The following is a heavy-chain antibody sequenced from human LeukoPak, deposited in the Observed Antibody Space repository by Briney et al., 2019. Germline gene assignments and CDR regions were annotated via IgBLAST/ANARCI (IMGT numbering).Heavy chain of an antibody. V-gene: IGHV4-59*01. Sequence: PSETLSLTCTVSGGSISSYYWSWIRQPPGKGLEWIGYIYYSGSTNYNPSLKSRVTISVDTSKNQFSLKLSSVTAADTAVYYCARGGYFDWLFRPYYFDYWGQGTLVTVSS. D-gene: IGHD3-9*01. J-gene: IGHJ4*02. CDR3: ARGGYFDWLFRPYYFDY. CDR2: IYYSGST. CDR1: GGSISSYY.